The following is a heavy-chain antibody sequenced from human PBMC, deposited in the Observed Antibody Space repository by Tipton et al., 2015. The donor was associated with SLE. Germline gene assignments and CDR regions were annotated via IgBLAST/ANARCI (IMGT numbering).Heavy chain of an antibody. CDR1: GGSVGTYY. CDR2: IYYSGST. J-gene: IGHJ3*02. Sequence: TLSLTCTVSGGSVGTYYWSWLRQPAGKGLEWIGYIYYSGSTNYNPSLKSRVTISVDTSKNQFSLKLSSVTAADTAVYYCARDGGVDYGDYNAFDIWGQGTMVTVSS. D-gene: IGHD4-17*01. V-gene: IGHV4-59*02. CDR3: ARDGGVDYGDYNAFDI.